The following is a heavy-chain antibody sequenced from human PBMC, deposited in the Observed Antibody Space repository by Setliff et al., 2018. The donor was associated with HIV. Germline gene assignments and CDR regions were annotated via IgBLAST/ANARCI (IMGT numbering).Heavy chain of an antibody. Sequence: SETLSLTCTVSGGSISNSRYYWGWIRQPPGKGLEWIGSIHDSGTAYDNPSLKSRVTISVDPSKNQILLRLSSVTAADTAVYYCARLSGGMVPNYWGQGTLVTVSS. V-gene: IGHV4-39*01. CDR2: IHDSGTA. CDR3: ARLSGGMVPNY. J-gene: IGHJ4*02. D-gene: IGHD3-10*01. CDR1: GGSISNSRYY.